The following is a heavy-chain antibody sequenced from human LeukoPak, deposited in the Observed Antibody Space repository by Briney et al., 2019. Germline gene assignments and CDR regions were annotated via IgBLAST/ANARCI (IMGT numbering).Heavy chain of an antibody. V-gene: IGHV3-23*01. D-gene: IGHD4-23*01. CDR1: GFTFSSYA. CDR3: ANGEERWNAFDI. CDR2: ISGSGGST. Sequence: GGSLRLSCAASGFTFSSYAMSWVRQAPGKGLEWVSAISGSGGSTYYADSVKGRFTISRDNSKNTLYLQMNSLRAEDTAVYYCANGEERWNAFDIWGQGTMVTVSS. J-gene: IGHJ3*02.